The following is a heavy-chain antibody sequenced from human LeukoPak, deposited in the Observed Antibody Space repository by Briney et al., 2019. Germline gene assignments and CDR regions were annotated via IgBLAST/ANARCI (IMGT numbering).Heavy chain of an antibody. D-gene: IGHD2-21*01. J-gene: IGHJ6*03. V-gene: IGHV4-38-2*02. CDR2: IYHSGST. Sequence: SETLSLTCTVSGYSISSGYYWGWIRQPPGKGLEWIGSIYHSGSTYYNPSLKSRATISVDTSKNQFSLKLSSVTAADTAVYYCARHGGYSHYYYMDVWGKGTTVTISS. CDR3: ARHGGYSHYYYMDV. CDR1: GYSISSGYY.